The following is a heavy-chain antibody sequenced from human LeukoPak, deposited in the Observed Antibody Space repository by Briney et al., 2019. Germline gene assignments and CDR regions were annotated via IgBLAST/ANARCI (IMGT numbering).Heavy chain of an antibody. Sequence: ASVKVSCKASGYTFTSYYMHWVRQAPGQGLEWMGIINPSGCSTSYAQKFQGRVTMTRDMSTSTVYMELSSLRSEDTAVYYCARGTKAAAEDYWGQGTLVTVSS. V-gene: IGHV1-46*01. J-gene: IGHJ4*02. CDR3: ARGTKAAAEDY. CDR2: INPSGCST. D-gene: IGHD6-13*01. CDR1: GYTFTSYY.